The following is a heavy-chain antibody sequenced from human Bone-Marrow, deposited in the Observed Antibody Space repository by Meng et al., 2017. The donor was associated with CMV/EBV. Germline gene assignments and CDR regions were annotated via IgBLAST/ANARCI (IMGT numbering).Heavy chain of an antibody. Sequence: ASVKVSCKTSGYTLTSYGISWVRQAPGQGLEWMGWISANNGDTNYVQKFQGRVTMTTDTSTSTAYMELRSLRSDDTAVYYCARLRYCSSTSCYYYYGMDVWGQGTTVTVSS. V-gene: IGHV1-18*01. D-gene: IGHD2-2*01. CDR2: ISANNGDT. CDR3: ARLRYCSSTSCYYYYGMDV. CDR1: GYTLTSYG. J-gene: IGHJ6*02.